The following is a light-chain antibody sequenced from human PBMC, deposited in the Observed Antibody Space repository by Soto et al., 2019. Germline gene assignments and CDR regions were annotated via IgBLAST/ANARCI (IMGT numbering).Light chain of an antibody. CDR1: QSISSW. J-gene: IGKJ4*01. V-gene: IGKV1-5*03. CDR2: KAS. CDR3: QQLSTYPST. Sequence: DIQMTQSPSTLSASVGDRVTITCRASQSISSWLAWYQQKPGKAPKLLIYKASSLQSGVSSRFSGSGSGTDFTLTISSLQAEDFATYYCQQLSTYPSTFGGGTKVDIK.